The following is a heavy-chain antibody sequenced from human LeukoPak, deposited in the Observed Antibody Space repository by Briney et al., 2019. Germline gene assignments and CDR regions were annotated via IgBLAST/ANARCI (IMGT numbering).Heavy chain of an antibody. CDR2: IIPIFGTA. Sequence: VASVKVPCKASGGTFSSYAISWVRQAPGQGLEWMGGIIPIFGTANYAQKFQGRVTITADESTSTAYMELSSLRSEDTAVYYCASLREGAPVPLFPHWGQGTLVTVSS. CDR1: GGTFSSYA. J-gene: IGHJ4*02. V-gene: IGHV1-69*13. D-gene: IGHD1-26*01. CDR3: ASLREGAPVPLFPH.